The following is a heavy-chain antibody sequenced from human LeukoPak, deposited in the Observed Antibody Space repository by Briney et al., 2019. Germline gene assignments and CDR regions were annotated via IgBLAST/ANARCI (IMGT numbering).Heavy chain of an antibody. CDR2: IYSGGTT. J-gene: IGHJ4*02. CDR3: TRNGRRTTVTSDV. V-gene: IGHV3-66*01. D-gene: IGHD4-17*01. CDR1: EFTVSTNY. Sequence: GGSLRLSCAASEFTVSTNYMSWVHQAPGKGLEWVSVIYSGGTTYYADSVKGRFTISRDNSKNTLYLQMNSLRDEDTALYYCTRNGRRTTVTSDVWGQGTLVTVSS.